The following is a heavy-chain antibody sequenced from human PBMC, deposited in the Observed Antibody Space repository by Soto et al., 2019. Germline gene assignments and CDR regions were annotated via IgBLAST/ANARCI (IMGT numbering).Heavy chain of an antibody. CDR2: IYSGGST. V-gene: IGHV3-53*01. CDR3: ARGKIMLRVGATAPVFDY. Sequence: AGGSLRLSCAASGFTVSSNYMSWVRQAPGKGLEWVSVIYSGGSTYYADSVKGRFTISRDNSKNTLYLQMNSLRAEDTAVYYCARGKIMLRVGATAPVFDYWGQGTLVTVSP. J-gene: IGHJ4*02. D-gene: IGHD1-26*01. CDR1: GFTVSSNY.